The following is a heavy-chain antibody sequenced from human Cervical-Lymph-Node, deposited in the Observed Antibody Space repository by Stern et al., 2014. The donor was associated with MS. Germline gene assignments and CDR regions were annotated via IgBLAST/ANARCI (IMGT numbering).Heavy chain of an antibody. CDR1: GDSISSGSYY. Sequence: VQLVESGPGLVKPSQTLSLTCTVSGDSISSGSYYWSWIRQPAGKGLEWIGRIHTSGSSSYNPSLMTRVTTSVDTSKNQISLRLPFVTAADTAVYYCVRGLYYDTNGYYRRVDDYWGQGTLVTVSS. CDR2: IHTSGSS. D-gene: IGHD3-22*01. V-gene: IGHV4-61*02. J-gene: IGHJ4*02. CDR3: VRGLYYDTNGYYRRVDDY.